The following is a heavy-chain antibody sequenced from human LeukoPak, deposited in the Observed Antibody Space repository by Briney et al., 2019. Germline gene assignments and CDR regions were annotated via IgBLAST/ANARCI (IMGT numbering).Heavy chain of an antibody. CDR3: ARRDGSSSLEFDY. J-gene: IGHJ4*02. CDR1: GYSFTTYW. V-gene: IGHV5-10-1*01. Sequence: GESLKISCTGSGYSFTTYWISWVRQMPGKGLEWMGRIDPSDSYTNYSPSFQGHVTISADKSISTAYLQWSSLKASDTAMYYCARRDGSSSLEFDYWGQGTLVTVSS. D-gene: IGHD6-6*01. CDR2: IDPSDSYT.